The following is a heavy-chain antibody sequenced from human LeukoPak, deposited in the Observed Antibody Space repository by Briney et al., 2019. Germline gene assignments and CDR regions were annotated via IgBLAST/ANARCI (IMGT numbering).Heavy chain of an antibody. J-gene: IGHJ4*02. CDR2: IKQDGSDK. D-gene: IGHD1-26*01. CDR3: ARDLIWDSLDY. CDR1: GFTFSNYW. V-gene: IGHV3-7*01. Sequence: GGSLRLSCAASGFTFSNYWMSWVRQAPGKGLEWVANIKQDGSDKYYVDSVKGRFTISRDNAKNSLYLQMNSLRAEDTAVYYCARDLIWDSLDYWGQGTLVTVSS.